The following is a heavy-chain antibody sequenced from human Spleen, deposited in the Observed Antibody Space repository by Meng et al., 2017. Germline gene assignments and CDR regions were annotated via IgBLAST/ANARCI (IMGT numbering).Heavy chain of an antibody. Sequence: VQLQQWGAGLLKPSETLSLTCVVSGGSFSDYYWSWIRQPPGKGLEWIGEINHSGSTNYNPSLESRATISVDTSQNNLSLKLSSVTAADSAVYYCARLTGRYYFDYWGQGTLVTVSS. J-gene: IGHJ4*02. CDR3: ARLTGRYYFDY. CDR1: GGSFSDYY. V-gene: IGHV4-34*01. D-gene: IGHD1-26*01. CDR2: INHSGST.